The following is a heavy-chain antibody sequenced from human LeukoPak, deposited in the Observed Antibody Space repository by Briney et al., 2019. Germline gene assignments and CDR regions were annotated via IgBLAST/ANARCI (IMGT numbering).Heavy chain of an antibody. CDR2: IYHSGST. J-gene: IGHJ4*02. V-gene: IGHV4-4*02. CDR3: ARKVTYYYDSSGQKYYFDY. Sequence: SGTLSLTCAVSGGSISSSNWWSWVRQPPGKGLEWIGEIYHSGSTNYNPSLKSRVTISVDKSKNQFSLKLSSVTAADTAVYYRARKVTYYYDSSGQKYYFDYWGQGTLVTVSS. CDR1: GGSISSSNW. D-gene: IGHD3-22*01.